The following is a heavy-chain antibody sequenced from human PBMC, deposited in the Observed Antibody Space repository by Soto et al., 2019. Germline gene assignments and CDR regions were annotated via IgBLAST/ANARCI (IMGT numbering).Heavy chain of an antibody. CDR1: GSSDRKYA. CDR3: ARDVERSGSYFDH. J-gene: IGHJ4*02. D-gene: IGHD1-26*01. CDR2: INPLYDTT. Sequence: QVHLVQSGAEVKKPGSSVKVSCRTSGSSDRKYAIGWVRQAPGQGLEWMGLINPLYDTTNYAQKFQGRVTITADQSTGTSYLEVSSLRSEDTAVYYCARDVERSGSYFDHWGQGTLVTVSS. V-gene: IGHV1-69*01.